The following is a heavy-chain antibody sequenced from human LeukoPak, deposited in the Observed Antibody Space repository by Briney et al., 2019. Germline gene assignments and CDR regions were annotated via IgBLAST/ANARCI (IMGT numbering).Heavy chain of an antibody. D-gene: IGHD2-2*01. V-gene: IGHV4-30-4*07. J-gene: IGHJ4*02. CDR1: GGSISSGGYS. Sequence: SETLSLTCAVSGGSISSGGYSWSWIRQPPGKGLEWIGYIYYSGSTYYNPSLKSRVTISVDTSKNQFSLKLSSVTAADTAVYYCARVLRVPAAPLGYWGQGTLVTVSS. CDR2: IYYSGST. CDR3: ARVLRVPAAPLGY.